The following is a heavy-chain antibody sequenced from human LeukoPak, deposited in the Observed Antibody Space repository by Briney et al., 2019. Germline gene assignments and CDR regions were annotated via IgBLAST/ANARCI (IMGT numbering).Heavy chain of an antibody. CDR3: AKDYKSIAAHADY. D-gene: IGHD6-6*01. Sequence: GGSLRLSCAPSGFSVSSYAVSWVRQAPGKGLEWVSAISGSGGSTYYADSVKGRFPFSRPNSKNTLCLHMNSLRTEDTAVDYCAKDYKSIAAHADYWGQGPLVTVSS. V-gene: IGHV3-23*01. CDR2: ISGSGGST. J-gene: IGHJ4*02. CDR1: GFSVSSYA.